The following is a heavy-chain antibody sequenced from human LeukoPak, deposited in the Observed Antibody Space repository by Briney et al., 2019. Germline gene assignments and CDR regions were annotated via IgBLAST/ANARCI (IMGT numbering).Heavy chain of an antibody. Sequence: PGESLKISCKGSGYSFTSYWIGWVRQMPGKGLEWMGIIYPGDSDTRYSPSFQGQATISADKSISTAYLQWSSLKASDTAMYYCARPCSSTSCSPWAFDIWGQGTMVTVSS. CDR3: ARPCSSTSCSPWAFDI. CDR2: IYPGDSDT. V-gene: IGHV5-51*01. CDR1: GYSFTSYW. J-gene: IGHJ3*02. D-gene: IGHD2-2*01.